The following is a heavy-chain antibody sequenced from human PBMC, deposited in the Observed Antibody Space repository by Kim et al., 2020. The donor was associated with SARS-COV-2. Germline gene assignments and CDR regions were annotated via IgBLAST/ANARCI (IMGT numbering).Heavy chain of an antibody. J-gene: IGHJ4*02. CDR2: INPSGGST. CDR1: GYTFTSYY. Sequence: ASVKVSCKASGYTFTSYYMHWVRQAPGQGLEWMGIINPSGGSTSYAQKFQGRVTMTRDTSTSTVYMELSSLRSEDTAVYYCARAPPYGDYGAYFDYWGQGTLVTVSS. CDR3: ARAPPYGDYGAYFDY. D-gene: IGHD4-17*01. V-gene: IGHV1-46*01.